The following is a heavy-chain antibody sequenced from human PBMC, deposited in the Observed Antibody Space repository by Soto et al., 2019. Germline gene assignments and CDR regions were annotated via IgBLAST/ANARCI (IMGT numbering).Heavy chain of an antibody. V-gene: IGHV4-30-2*01. CDR2: IYHSGST. Sequence: SETLSLTCAVSGGSISSGGYSWSWIRQPPGKGLEWIGYIYHSGSTYYNPSLKSRVTISVDRSKNQFSLKLSSVTAADTAVYYCARVMLHLYGVCGMLVSGPAPTVTVFS. CDR1: GGSISSGGYS. CDR3: ARVMLHLYGVCGMLV. D-gene: IGHD2-15*01. J-gene: IGHJ6*02.